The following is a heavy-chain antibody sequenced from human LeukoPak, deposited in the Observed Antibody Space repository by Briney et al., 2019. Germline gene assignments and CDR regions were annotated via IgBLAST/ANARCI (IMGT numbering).Heavy chain of an antibody. J-gene: IGHJ4*02. Sequence: SETLSLTCTVSGGSISSYYWSWIRQPPGKGLEWIGYIYYSGSTNYNPSLKSRVTISVVTSKNQFSLKLSSVTAADTAVYYCARHVISSAAVAGLFDYWGQGTLVTVSS. V-gene: IGHV4-59*08. CDR3: ARHVISSAAVAGLFDY. CDR1: GGSISSYY. CDR2: IYYSGST. D-gene: IGHD6-19*01.